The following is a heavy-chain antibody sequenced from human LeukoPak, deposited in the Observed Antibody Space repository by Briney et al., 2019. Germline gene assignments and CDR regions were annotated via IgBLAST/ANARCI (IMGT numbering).Heavy chain of an antibody. CDR3: ARVYCSSTSCSLIDY. CDR1: EGTFSSYA. V-gene: IGHV1-69*01. CDR2: IIPIFGTA. D-gene: IGHD2-2*01. J-gene: IGHJ4*02. Sequence: SVKVPCKASEGTFSSYAISWVRQAPGQGLEWMGGIIPIFGTANYAQKFQGRVTITADESTSTAYMELSSLRSEDTAVYYCARVYCSSTSCSLIDYWGQGTLVTVSS.